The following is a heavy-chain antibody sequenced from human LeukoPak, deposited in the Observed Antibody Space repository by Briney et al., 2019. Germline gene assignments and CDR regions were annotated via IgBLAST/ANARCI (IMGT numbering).Heavy chain of an antibody. D-gene: IGHD4-17*01. CDR3: ARDHGDFVGVRVGFDS. V-gene: IGHV1-18*01. Sequence: ASVKVSCKASGYTFTNYGISWVRQAPGQGLEWVARISGYNGNADYAQKLKDRFTVTADTSAAYLEMRDLTSDGTAVYYCARDHGDFVGVRVGFDSWGQGTLVTVSS. J-gene: IGHJ5*01. CDR1: GYTFTNYG. CDR2: ISGYNGNA.